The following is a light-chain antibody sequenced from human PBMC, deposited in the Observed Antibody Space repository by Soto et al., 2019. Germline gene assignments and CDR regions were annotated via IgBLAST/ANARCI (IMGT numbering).Light chain of an antibody. J-gene: IGKJ1*01. CDR2: AAS. CDR1: QGISSY. Sequence: IQLTQSPSSLSASVGDRVTITCQASQGISSYLAWYQQKPGKAPKLLIYAASTLQSGVPSRFSGSGSGTDFTLTISSLQPDDLATYYCQHYNSYSEAFRQGTKVDIK. CDR3: QHYNSYSEA. V-gene: IGKV1-9*01.